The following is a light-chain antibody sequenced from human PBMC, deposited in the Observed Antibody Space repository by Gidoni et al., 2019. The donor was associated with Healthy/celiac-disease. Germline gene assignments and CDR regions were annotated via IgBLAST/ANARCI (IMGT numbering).Light chain of an antibody. CDR2: RSN. Sequence: QSVLTPPPSSSGTPGPRFTISCSGNSSNIGSNYVFWYQQLPGTAPKLLIYRSNQRPSGVPDRVSSSKSGTSASLAISGLRSEDEADDYCAAWDDSLSGSYMIFGGGTKLTVL. CDR3: AAWDDSLSGSYMI. CDR1: SSNIGSNY. J-gene: IGLJ2*01. V-gene: IGLV1-47*01.